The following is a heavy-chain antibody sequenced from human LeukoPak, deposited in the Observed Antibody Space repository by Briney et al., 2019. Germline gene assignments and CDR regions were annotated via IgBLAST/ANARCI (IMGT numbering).Heavy chain of an antibody. V-gene: IGHV3-73*01. CDR2: IRTKPNTYAT. D-gene: IGHD2/OR15-2a*01. CDR3: TTHTERNSD. CDR1: GFTFSDST. Sequence: GGPLRLSCAASGFTFSDSTMHWVRQASGKGLEWVGRIRTKPNTYATAYAASVKGRFTISRDDSKNTAYLQMNSLKTDDTAVYYCTTHTERNSDWGQGTLVTVSS. J-gene: IGHJ4*02.